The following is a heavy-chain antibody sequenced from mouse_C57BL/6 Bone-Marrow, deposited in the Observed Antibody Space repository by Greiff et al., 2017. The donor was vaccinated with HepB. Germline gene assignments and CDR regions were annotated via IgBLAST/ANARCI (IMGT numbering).Heavy chain of an antibody. V-gene: IGHV2-5*01. CDR1: GFSLTSYG. CDR2: IWRGGST. CDR3: AKNPASYGSSYYWYFDV. J-gene: IGHJ1*03. D-gene: IGHD1-1*01. Sequence: QVQLQQSGPGLVQPSQSLSITCTVSGFSLTSYGVHWVRQSPGKGLEWLGVIWRGGSTDYNAAFMSRLSITKDNSKSQVFFKMNSLQADDTAIYYCAKNPASYGSSYYWYFDVWGTGTTVTVSS.